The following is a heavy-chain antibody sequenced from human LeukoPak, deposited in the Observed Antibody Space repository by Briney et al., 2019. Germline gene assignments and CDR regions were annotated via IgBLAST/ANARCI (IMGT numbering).Heavy chain of an antibody. CDR2: IYYSGST. D-gene: IGHD3-10*01. V-gene: IGHV4-59*01. CDR3: ARLTTRPGGIRPLIMDF. Sequence: SETLSLTCTVSNGSLSSDYWTWIRQPPGKGLEWIGYIYYSGSTRYNPSLESRATISLDTSRNQFSLKLTSMTAADTAVYYCARLTTRPGGIRPLIMDFWGQGTLVTVSS. CDR1: NGSLSSDY. J-gene: IGHJ4*02.